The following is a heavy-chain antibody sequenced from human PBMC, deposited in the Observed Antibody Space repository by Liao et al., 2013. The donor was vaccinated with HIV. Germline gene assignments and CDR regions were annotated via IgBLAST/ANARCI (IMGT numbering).Heavy chain of an antibody. J-gene: IGHJ4*02. Sequence: QVQLQESGPGLVKPSQTLSLICTVSGGSISSGSYYWGWIRQPPGKGLEWIGRIYTGGNTNYNPSLKSRVTMSVDTSKNQFSLKLSSVTAADTAVYYCARVREFGALYFFDYWGQGTLVTVSS. D-gene: IGHD3-16*01. CDR2: IYTGGNT. CDR1: GGSISSGSYY. V-gene: IGHV4-61*02. CDR3: ARVREFGALYFFDY.